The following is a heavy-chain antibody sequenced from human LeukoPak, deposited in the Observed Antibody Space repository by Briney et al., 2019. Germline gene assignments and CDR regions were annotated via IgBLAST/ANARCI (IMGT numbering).Heavy chain of an antibody. Sequence: PGGSLRLSCAASGFTFSSYWMSWVRQAPGKGLEWVANIKQDGSEKYYVDSVKGRFTISRDNAKNSLYLQMNSLRAEDTAVYYCARDQPGGCSGGSCYLAPWFDPWGQGTLVTVSS. CDR1: GFTFSSYW. J-gene: IGHJ5*02. CDR3: ARDQPGGCSGGSCYLAPWFDP. D-gene: IGHD2-15*01. V-gene: IGHV3-7*01. CDR2: IKQDGSEK.